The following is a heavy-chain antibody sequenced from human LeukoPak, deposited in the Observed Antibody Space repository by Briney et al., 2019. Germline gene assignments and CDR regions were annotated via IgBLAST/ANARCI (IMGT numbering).Heavy chain of an antibody. CDR2: ISYDGSDK. CDR3: AKDVSTGWSFDS. D-gene: IGHD6-19*01. Sequence: PGGSLRLSCAASGFTYNNYGMHWVRQAPGKGLEWVTFISYDGSDKSYADSVKGRFIISRDNSKKTLYVQTNSLTTDDTAVYYCAKDVSTGWSFDSWGQGTLVTVSS. J-gene: IGHJ4*02. CDR1: GFTYNNYG. V-gene: IGHV3-30*02.